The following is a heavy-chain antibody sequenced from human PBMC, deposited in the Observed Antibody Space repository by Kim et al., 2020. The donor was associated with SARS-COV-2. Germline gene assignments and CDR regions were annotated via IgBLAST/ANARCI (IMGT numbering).Heavy chain of an antibody. CDR3: ARSSFGGLVTGCFDP. CDR2: MYYTGST. V-gene: IGHV4-39*01. Sequence: SETLSLTCTVSGGSIISTSYYWGWIRQPPGEKMEWIGSMYYTGSTYYNPSLKSRVALSVDTSRNQFSLKLTSVSAAATAVYYCARSSFGGLVTGCFDPWG. J-gene: IGHJ5*02. D-gene: IGHD3-16*01. CDR1: GGSIISTSYY.